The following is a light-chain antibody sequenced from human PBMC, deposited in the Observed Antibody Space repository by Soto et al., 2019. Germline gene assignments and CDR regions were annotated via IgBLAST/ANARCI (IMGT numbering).Light chain of an antibody. Sequence: DIQMTQPPSSLSASVGDRVTITSRATQGIGDDLGWYQQKPGKAPKRLIFAASGLQSGVPSRFSGSGSGAEFTLTISSLQPEDFATYYCLQHNNYPRTFGQGTKVDIK. CDR2: AAS. CDR3: LQHNNYPRT. V-gene: IGKV1-17*01. J-gene: IGKJ1*01. CDR1: QGIGDD.